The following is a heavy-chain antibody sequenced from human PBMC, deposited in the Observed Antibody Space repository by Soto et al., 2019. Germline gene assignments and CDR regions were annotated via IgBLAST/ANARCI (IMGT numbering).Heavy chain of an antibody. D-gene: IGHD6-13*01. V-gene: IGHV4-31*03. Sequence: SETLSLTCTVSGGSISSGGYYWSWVRQHPGKGLEWIGYIYYSGSTYYNPSLKSRVTISVDTSKNQFSLKLSSVTAADTAVYYCARDSSSWYNSALNYYYGMDVWGQGTTVTVSS. CDR1: GGSISSGGYY. CDR2: IYYSGST. CDR3: ARDSSSWYNSALNYYYGMDV. J-gene: IGHJ6*02.